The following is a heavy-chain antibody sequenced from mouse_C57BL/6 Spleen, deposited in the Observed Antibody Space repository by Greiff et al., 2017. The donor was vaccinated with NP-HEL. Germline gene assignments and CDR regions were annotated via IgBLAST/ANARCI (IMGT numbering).Heavy chain of an antibody. J-gene: IGHJ2*01. CDR1: GYTFTSYW. Sequence: EVQLQQSGTVLARPGASVKRSCKTSGYTFTSYWMHWVKQRPGQGLEWIGAIYPGNSDTSYNQKFKGKAKRTAVTSASTAYMELSSLTNDASAVYYCTRLTGTCFAYWGQGTTLTVSS. CDR2: IYPGNSDT. CDR3: TRLTGTCFAY. V-gene: IGHV1-5*01. D-gene: IGHD4-1*01.